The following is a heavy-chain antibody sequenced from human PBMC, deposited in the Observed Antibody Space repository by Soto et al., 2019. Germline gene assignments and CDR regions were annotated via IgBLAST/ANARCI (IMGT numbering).Heavy chain of an antibody. Sequence: PSETLSLTCTVSGGSISSYYWSWIRQPPGKGLEWIGYIYYSGSTNYNPSLKSRVTISVDTSKNQFSLKLSSVTAADTAVYYCARGRNYDFWSGYYENYYYGMDVWGQGTRSPSP. CDR2: IYYSGST. CDR1: GGSISSYY. D-gene: IGHD3-3*01. CDR3: ARGRNYDFWSGYYENYYYGMDV. J-gene: IGHJ6*02. V-gene: IGHV4-59*01.